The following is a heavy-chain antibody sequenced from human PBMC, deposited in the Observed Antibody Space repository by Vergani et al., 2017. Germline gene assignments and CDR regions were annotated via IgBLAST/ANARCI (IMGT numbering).Heavy chain of an antibody. J-gene: IGHJ5*02. D-gene: IGHD2-21*01. CDR3: AREKVSALFGLVNWFDP. Sequence: QVQLQESGPGLVKPSQTLSLTCTVSGGSISSGSYYWSWIRQPAGKGLEWIGRIYTSGSTNYNPSLKSRVTISVDTSKNQFSLKRSSVTAADTAVYYCAREKVSALFGLVNWFDPWGQGTLVTVSS. CDR2: IYTSGST. V-gene: IGHV4-61*02. CDR1: GGSISSGSYY.